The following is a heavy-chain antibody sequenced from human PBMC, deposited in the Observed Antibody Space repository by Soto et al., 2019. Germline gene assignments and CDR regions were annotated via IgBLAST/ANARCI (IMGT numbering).Heavy chain of an antibody. J-gene: IGHJ4*02. V-gene: IGHV3-23*05. Sequence: GGSLRLSCLASGFIFNNYAMSWVRQGPGRGLEWVSSIYSGGSTYYADSAKGRFTISRDNSKNTLYLQLNSLRAEDTAVYYCATAWSDTALPNDYWGQGTPVTVSS. CDR3: ATAWSDTALPNDY. CDR1: GFIFNNYA. D-gene: IGHD5-18*01. CDR2: IYSGGST.